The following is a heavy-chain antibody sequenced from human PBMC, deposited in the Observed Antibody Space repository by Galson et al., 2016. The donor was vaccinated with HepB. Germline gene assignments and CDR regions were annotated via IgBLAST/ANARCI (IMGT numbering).Heavy chain of an antibody. J-gene: IGHJ4*02. CDR1: GFTFSRYG. Sequence: SLRLSCAASGFTFSRYGMHWVRQAPGKGLVWVSRIKSDGGDTIYADPVKGRFTISRDNAKKTLYLQMNSLRAEDTAVYYCARSTRGYHDWGQGTLVTVSS. CDR2: IKSDGGDT. V-gene: IGHV3-74*01. CDR3: ARSTRGYHD. D-gene: IGHD3-22*01.